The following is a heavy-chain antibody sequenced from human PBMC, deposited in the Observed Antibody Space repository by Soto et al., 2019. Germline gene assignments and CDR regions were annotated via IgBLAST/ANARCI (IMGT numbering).Heavy chain of an antibody. Sequence: QVQLQQWGAGLLKPSETLSLTCAVYGGSFSGYFWSWIRQPPGKGLEWIGEINHSGSTNYNPSLKSRVTISVDTSKNQFSLKLSSVTAADTAVYYCARGGQIDYWGQGTLVTVSS. CDR1: GGSFSGYF. V-gene: IGHV4-34*01. J-gene: IGHJ4*02. CDR3: ARGGQIDY. CDR2: INHSGST.